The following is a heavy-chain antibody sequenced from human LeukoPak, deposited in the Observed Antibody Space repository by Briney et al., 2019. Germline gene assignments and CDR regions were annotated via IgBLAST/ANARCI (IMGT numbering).Heavy chain of an antibody. V-gene: IGHV4-59*01. Sequence: SETLSLTCTVSGGSISVYYWSWIRQPPGKGLEWIGYIYYSGSTNYNSSLKSRVTISADTSKNQFSLKLNSLTTADTAVYYCTRGAGWLIDYWGQGILVTVSS. CDR1: GGSISVYY. CDR3: TRGAGWLIDY. CDR2: IYYSGST. J-gene: IGHJ4*02. D-gene: IGHD3-16*01.